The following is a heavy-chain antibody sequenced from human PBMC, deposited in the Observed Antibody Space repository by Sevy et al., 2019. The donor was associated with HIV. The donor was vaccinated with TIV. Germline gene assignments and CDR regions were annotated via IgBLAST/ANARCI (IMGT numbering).Heavy chain of an antibody. D-gene: IGHD3-3*01. V-gene: IGHV4-39*01. J-gene: IGHJ6*02. CDR1: GGSISSRSHH. CDR3: ARHGTPPGYYDFWSGPGTEYYGMDV. Sequence: SETLSLTCIVSGGSISSRSHHWGWIRQPPGKGLEWIGSIYYSGSTYYNPSLKSRVTISVDTSKNQFSLKLSSVTAADTAVYCWARHGTPPGYYDFWSGPGTEYYGMDVWGQGTTVTVSS. CDR2: IYYSGST.